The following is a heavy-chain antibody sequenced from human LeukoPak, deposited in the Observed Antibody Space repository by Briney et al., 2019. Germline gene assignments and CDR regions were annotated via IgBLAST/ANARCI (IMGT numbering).Heavy chain of an antibody. D-gene: IGHD4-11*01. CDR1: GFTFSSYG. J-gene: IGHJ5*02. Sequence: GGSLRLSCAASGFTFSSYGMHWVRQAPGKGLEWVAVIWYDGSNKYYADSVKGRFTISRDNSKNTLYLQMNSLRAEDTAVYYCARDLRDYSNRYNWFDPWGQGTLVTVSS. CDR2: IWYDGSNK. V-gene: IGHV3-33*01. CDR3: ARDLRDYSNRYNWFDP.